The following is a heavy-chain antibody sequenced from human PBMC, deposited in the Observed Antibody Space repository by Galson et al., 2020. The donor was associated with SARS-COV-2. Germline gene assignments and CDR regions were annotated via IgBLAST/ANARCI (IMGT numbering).Heavy chain of an antibody. CDR2: LSASGGST. CDR3: AKGLDSRPRVGFAF. D-gene: IGHD3-22*01. CDR1: GFAFSSYA. V-gene: IGHV3-23*01. J-gene: IGHJ4*02. Sequence: GESLKISCAASGFAFSSYALTWVRQAPGKGLEWVSVLSASGGSTYYADSVKGRFTISRDNSKNTLYLQMNSLRAEDTAVYYCAKGLDSRPRVGFAFWGQGDLVTVSP.